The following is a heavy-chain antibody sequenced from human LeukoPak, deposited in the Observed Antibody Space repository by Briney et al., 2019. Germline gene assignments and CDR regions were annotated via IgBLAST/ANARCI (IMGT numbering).Heavy chain of an antibody. Sequence: GGSLKLSCVASGFTFSNYWMNWVRQAPGKGLEWVAVISYDGSNKYYADSVKGRFTISRDNSKNTLYLQMNSLRAEDTAVYYCAKDLWVDWGQGTLVTVSS. V-gene: IGHV3-30*18. D-gene: IGHD7-27*01. CDR2: ISYDGSNK. CDR1: GFTFSNYW. CDR3: AKDLWVD. J-gene: IGHJ4*02.